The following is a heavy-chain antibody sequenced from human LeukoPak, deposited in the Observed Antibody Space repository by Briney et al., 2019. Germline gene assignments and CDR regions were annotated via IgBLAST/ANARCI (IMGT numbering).Heavy chain of an antibody. J-gene: IGHJ4*02. CDR2: IYYSGST. CDR1: GGSLSSYY. V-gene: IGHV4-59*01. Sequence: SETLSLTCTVSGGSLSSYYWSWVRQPPGKGLEWIGYIYYSGSTNYNPSLKSRVTISVDTSKNQFSLKLTSVTAADTAVYYCARARAHIAVAGSYFFDYWGQGTLVTVSS. CDR3: ARARAHIAVAGSYFFDY. D-gene: IGHD6-19*01.